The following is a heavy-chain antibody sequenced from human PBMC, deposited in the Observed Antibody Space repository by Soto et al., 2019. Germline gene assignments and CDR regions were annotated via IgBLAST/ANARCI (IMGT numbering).Heavy chain of an antibody. CDR3: ARMSGYCSSTSCYTGGIFDY. CDR2: IIPIFGTA. Sequence: GASVKVSCKASGGTFSSYAISWLRQAPGQGLEWMGGIIPIFGTANYAQKFQGRVTITADGSTSTAYMELSSLRSEDTAVYYCARMSGYCSSTSCYTGGIFDYWGQGTLVTVSS. D-gene: IGHD2-2*02. CDR1: GGTFSSYA. V-gene: IGHV1-69*13. J-gene: IGHJ4*02.